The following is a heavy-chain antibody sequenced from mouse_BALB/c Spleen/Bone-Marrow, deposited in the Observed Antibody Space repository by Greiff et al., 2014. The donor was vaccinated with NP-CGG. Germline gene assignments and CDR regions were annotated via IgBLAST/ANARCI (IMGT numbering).Heavy chain of an antibody. J-gene: IGHJ1*01. D-gene: IGHD1-2*01. CDR2: IRNKANGYTA. CDR3: ARKFTTAIHWYFDV. CDR1: GFTFTDYY. V-gene: IGHV7-3*02. Sequence: DVMLVESGGGLVQPGGSLRLSCATSGFTFTDYYMSWVRQPPGKALEWLGFIRNKANGYTAEYGASVKGRFTTSRDNSQTILYLQMTTLRAEDSATYYCARKFTTAIHWYFDVWGAGTTVTVSS.